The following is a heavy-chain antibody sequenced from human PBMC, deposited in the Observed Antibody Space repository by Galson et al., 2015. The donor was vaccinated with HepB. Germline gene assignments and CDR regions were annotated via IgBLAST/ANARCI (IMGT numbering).Heavy chain of an antibody. Sequence: SVKVSCKASGYTFTSYYMHWVRQAPGQGLEWMGIINPSGGSTSYAQKFQGRVTMTRDTSTSTVYMELSSLRSEDTAVYYCARDREYSSGWGPSYYYYGMDVWGQGTTVTVSS. CDR2: INPSGGST. J-gene: IGHJ6*02. V-gene: IGHV1-46*01. D-gene: IGHD6-19*01. CDR3: ARDREYSSGWGPSYYYYGMDV. CDR1: GYTFTSYY.